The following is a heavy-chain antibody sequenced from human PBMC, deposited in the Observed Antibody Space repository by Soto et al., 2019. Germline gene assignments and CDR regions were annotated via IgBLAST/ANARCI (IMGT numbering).Heavy chain of an antibody. V-gene: IGHV3-23*01. Sequence: EVQLLESGGGLVQPGGSLRLSCAASGFTFSSYAMSWVRQAPGKGLEWVSAISGSGGSTYYADSVKGRFTISRDNSKNTLYLQMNSLRAEDTAVYYCASMEAYGDSLDYWGQGTLVTVSS. D-gene: IGHD4-17*01. J-gene: IGHJ4*02. CDR2: ISGSGGST. CDR1: GFTFSSYA. CDR3: ASMEAYGDSLDY.